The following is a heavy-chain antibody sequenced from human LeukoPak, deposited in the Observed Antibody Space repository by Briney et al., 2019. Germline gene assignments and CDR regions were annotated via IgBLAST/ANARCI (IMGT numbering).Heavy chain of an antibody. J-gene: IGHJ4*01. CDR1: GGSISNYY. V-gene: IGHV4-59*08. Sequence: SETLSLTCTDSGGSISNYYWSWIRQPPGKGLEWIGNIYYSGSTNYNPSLKSRVTISVDTSKNQFSLKLSSVTAADTAVYYCARSAAYGSGLIDYWGHGTLVTVSS. CDR3: ARSAAYGSGLIDY. D-gene: IGHD3-10*01. CDR2: IYYSGST.